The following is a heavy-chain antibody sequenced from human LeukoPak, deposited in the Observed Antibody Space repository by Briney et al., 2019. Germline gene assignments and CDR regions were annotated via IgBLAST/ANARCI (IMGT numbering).Heavy chain of an antibody. V-gene: IGHV3-7*02. CDR1: GFTFSYYW. D-gene: IGHD4-23*01. CDR2: IKQDGSEK. CDR3: ARHGPRVVNPY. Sequence: GGSLRLSCAASGFTFSYYWMGWVRQAPGKGLEWVANIKQDGSEKYYVDSVRGRFTISRDNAKNSLYLQMNSMRAEDTAVYYCARHGPRVVNPYWGQGTLVTVSS. J-gene: IGHJ4*02.